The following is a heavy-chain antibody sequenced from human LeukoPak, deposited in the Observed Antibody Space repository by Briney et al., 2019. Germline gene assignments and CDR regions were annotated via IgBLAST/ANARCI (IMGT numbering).Heavy chain of an antibody. Sequence: PSETLSLTCGVSGVSITTTNWWTWVRPPPGKGLEWIGEVHLDGRTNYNPSLESRLTISVDLPENHISLRLTSVTAADTAVYYCAREGGFYRPLDYSGQGTLVTVSS. CDR1: GVSITTTNW. V-gene: IGHV4-4*02. CDR2: VHLDGRT. D-gene: IGHD3-3*01. J-gene: IGHJ4*02. CDR3: AREGGFYRPLDY.